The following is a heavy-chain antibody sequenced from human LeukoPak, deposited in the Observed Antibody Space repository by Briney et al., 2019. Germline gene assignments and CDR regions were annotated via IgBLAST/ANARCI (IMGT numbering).Heavy chain of an antibody. V-gene: IGHV3-30*04. CDR1: GFTFSTYT. D-gene: IGHD6-6*01. Sequence: GRSLRLSCAASGFTFSTYTMHWVRQAPGKGLEWVALISNDGTNEYYADSVKGRFTISRDNSKNSLYLQMNSLRAEDTAVYYCATNNSSSSVEDPFDYWGQGTLVTVSS. CDR3: ATNNSSSSVEDPFDY. J-gene: IGHJ4*02. CDR2: ISNDGTNE.